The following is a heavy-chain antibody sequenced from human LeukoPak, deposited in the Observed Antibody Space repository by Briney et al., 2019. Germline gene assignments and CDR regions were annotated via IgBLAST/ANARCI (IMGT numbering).Heavy chain of an antibody. CDR2: ISSDGSKI. D-gene: IGHD2-15*01. CDR3: ARGLHRRCSGGICYQPFDY. V-gene: IGHV3-30*04. CDR1: GFIFSNYA. Sequence: GGSLRLSCAASGFIFSNYAMHWVRQAPGKGLEWVALISSDGSKIYYADSVKGRFTISRDNSRNTLYLQMNSLRAEDSAVYYCARGLHRRCSGGICYQPFDYWGQGTVVTVSS. J-gene: IGHJ4*02.